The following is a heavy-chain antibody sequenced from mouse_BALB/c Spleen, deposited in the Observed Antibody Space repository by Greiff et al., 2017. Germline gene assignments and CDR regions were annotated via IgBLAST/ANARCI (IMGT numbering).Heavy chain of an antibody. V-gene: IGHV5-6-3*01. CDR3: AREITTAWFAY. CDR1: GFTFSSYG. Sequence: EVQGVESGGGLVQPGGSLKLSCAASGFTFSSYGMSWVRQTPDKRLELVATINSNGGSTYYPDSVKGRFTISRDNAKNTLYLQMSSLKSEDTAMYYCAREITTAWFAYWGQGTLVTVSA. CDR2: INSNGGST. D-gene: IGHD2-4*01. J-gene: IGHJ3*01.